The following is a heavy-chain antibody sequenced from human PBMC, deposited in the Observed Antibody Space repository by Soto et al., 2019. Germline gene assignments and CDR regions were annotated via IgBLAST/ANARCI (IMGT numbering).Heavy chain of an antibody. CDR2: IIPIFGTA. V-gene: IGHV1-69*06. CDR3: ASYYYDSSGYLHYFDY. J-gene: IGHJ4*02. D-gene: IGHD3-22*01. CDR1: GGTFSSYA. Sequence: QVQLVQSGAEVKKPGSSVKVSCKASGGTFSSYAISWVRQAPGQGLEWMGGIIPIFGTANYAQKFQGRVTITADKSTSTADLELSSLSSEDTAVYYCASYYYDSSGYLHYFDYWGQGPLVTVSS.